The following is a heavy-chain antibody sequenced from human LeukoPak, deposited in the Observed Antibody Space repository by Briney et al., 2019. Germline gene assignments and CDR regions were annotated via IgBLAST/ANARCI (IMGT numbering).Heavy chain of an antibody. CDR1: GGSINSYY. CDR3: TSGGMVSGDY. V-gene: IGHV4-59*01. J-gene: IGHJ4*01. CDR2: IYYSGST. D-gene: IGHD2-8*01. Sequence: LETLSLTCTVSGGSINSYYWSWIRQPPGKGLEWIGYIYYSGSTNYNPSLKSRVTISRDTSKNQFFLKLRSVTAADTAVYYCTSGGMVSGDYWGHGTLVTVSS.